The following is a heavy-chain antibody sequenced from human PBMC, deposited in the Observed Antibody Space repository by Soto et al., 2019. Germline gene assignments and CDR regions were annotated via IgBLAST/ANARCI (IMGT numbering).Heavy chain of an antibody. CDR3: ASRPTYYYDTYGMDV. CDR2: IDPSDSYT. CDR1: GYSFTSYW. J-gene: IGHJ6*02. V-gene: IGHV5-10-1*01. Sequence: PGESLKISCKGSGYSFTSYWISWVRQMPGKGLEWMGRIDPSDSYTNYSPSFQGHVTISADKSISTAYLQWSSLKASDTAMYYCASRPTYYYDTYGMDVWGQGTKVTVSS. D-gene: IGHD3-22*01.